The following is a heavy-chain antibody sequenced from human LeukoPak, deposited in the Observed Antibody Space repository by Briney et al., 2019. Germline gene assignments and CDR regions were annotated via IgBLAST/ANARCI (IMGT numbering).Heavy chain of an antibody. Sequence: ASVKVSCKVSGYTLTELSMHWVRQAPGKGLEWMGGFDPEDGETIYAQKFQGRVTITEDTSTDTAYMELSSLRSEDTAVYYCATTGVGGYYFDYWGQGTLVTVSS. J-gene: IGHJ4*02. D-gene: IGHD1-1*01. CDR2: FDPEDGET. CDR1: GYTLTELS. CDR3: ATTGVGGYYFDY. V-gene: IGHV1-24*01.